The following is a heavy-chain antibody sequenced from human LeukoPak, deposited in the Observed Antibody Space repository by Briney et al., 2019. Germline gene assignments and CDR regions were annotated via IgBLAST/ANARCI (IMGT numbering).Heavy chain of an antibody. CDR3: ARGYDYGGNWFDP. J-gene: IGHJ5*02. CDR2: INSYGSST. V-gene: IGHV3-74*01. D-gene: IGHD4-23*01. CDR1: GFTFSSSW. Sequence: GGSLRLSCAASGFTFSSSWMRWVRQAPGKGLVWVSRINSYGSSTSYADSVKGRFTISRDNAKNTLYLQMNSLRAEDTAVYYCARGYDYGGNWFDPWGQGTLVTVSS.